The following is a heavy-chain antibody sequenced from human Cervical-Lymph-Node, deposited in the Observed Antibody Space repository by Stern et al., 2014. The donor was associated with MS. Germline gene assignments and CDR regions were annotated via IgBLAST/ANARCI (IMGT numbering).Heavy chain of an antibody. CDR3: ASDSSGYYLSFDY. J-gene: IGHJ4*02. Sequence: QVQLQESGPGLVKPSETLSLTCTGSGGSVSSGSYYWGWIRQPPGKGLVWCGYIYYSGSTYYKPSLESVVTISVATSQKQSSQQLSYVTAADTAVYSCASDSSGYYLSFDYWGQGTLVTVSS. D-gene: IGHD3-22*01. CDR2: IYYSGST. CDR1: GGSVSSGSYY. V-gene: IGHV4-61*01.